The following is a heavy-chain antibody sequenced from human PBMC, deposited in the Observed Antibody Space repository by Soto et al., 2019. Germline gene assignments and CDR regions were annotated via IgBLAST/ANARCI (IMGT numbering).Heavy chain of an antibody. CDR1: GGSISSSSYY. CDR3: ARDRVYGSSYYYYGMDV. CDR2: IYYSGST. D-gene: IGHD6-6*01. Sequence: SETLSLTCTVSGGSISSSSYYWGWIRQPPGKGLEWIGSIYYSGSTYYNPSLKSRVTISVDTSKNQFSLKLSSVTAADTAVYYCARDRVYGSSYYYYGMDVWGQGTTVTVSS. J-gene: IGHJ6*02. V-gene: IGHV4-39*07.